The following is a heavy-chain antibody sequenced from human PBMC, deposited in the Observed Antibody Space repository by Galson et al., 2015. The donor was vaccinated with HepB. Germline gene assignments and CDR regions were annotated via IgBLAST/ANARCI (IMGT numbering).Heavy chain of an antibody. CDR1: GFTFTNAW. V-gene: IGHV3-15*04. CDR2: IEGTADGVTT. Sequence: SLRLSCAASGFTFTNAWMTWVRQAPGKGLEWLGRIEGTADGVTTDYAAPVKGRFIISRDDSKNTLYLQMNTLKTEDTAVYYCASSRGIVYYLDYWGQGTLVTVSS. J-gene: IGHJ4*02. CDR3: ASSRGIVYYLDY. D-gene: IGHD3-16*01.